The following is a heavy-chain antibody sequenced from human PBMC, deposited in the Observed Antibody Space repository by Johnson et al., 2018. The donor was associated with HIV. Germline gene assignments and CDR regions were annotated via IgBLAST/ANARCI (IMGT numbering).Heavy chain of an antibody. V-gene: IGHV3-74*01. Sequence: VQLVESGGDLVQPGGSLRLSCVGSGFTFNTNWMHWVRQAPGKGLVWVSRINSDRSSTSYADSVKCRFTISRDNSKNTLYLQMNSLRAEDTAVYYCARDRPSGSYYVDAFDIWGQGTMVTVSS. J-gene: IGHJ3*02. CDR3: ARDRPSGSYYVDAFDI. CDR2: INSDRSST. D-gene: IGHD1-26*01. CDR1: GFTFNTNW.